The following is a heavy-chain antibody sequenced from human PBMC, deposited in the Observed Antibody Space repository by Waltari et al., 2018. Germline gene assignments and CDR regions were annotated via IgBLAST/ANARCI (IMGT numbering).Heavy chain of an antibody. Sequence: QVQLVQSGAEVKKPGASVKVSRKASGYTFPGYYLHWVRQAPGQGLEWMGWINPNSGGTNYAQKFQGRVTMTRDTSISTAYMELSRLRSDDTAVYYCARGTVRGGRAEYFQHWGQGTLVTVSS. D-gene: IGHD3-10*01. CDR1: GYTFPGYY. J-gene: IGHJ1*01. CDR3: ARGTVRGGRAEYFQH. CDR2: INPNSGGT. V-gene: IGHV1-2*02.